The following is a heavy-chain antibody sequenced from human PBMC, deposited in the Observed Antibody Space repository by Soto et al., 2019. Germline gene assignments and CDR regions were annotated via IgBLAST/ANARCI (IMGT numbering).Heavy chain of an antibody. CDR2: IWYDGSNK. V-gene: IGHV3-33*01. CDR3: AREDRIAVAGYNCFDP. D-gene: IGHD6-19*01. J-gene: IGHJ5*02. CDR1: GFTFSSYG. Sequence: PGGSLRLSCAASGFTFSSYGMHWVRQAPGKGLEWVAVIWYDGSNKYYADSVKGRFTISRDNSKNTLYLQMNSLRAEDTAVYYCAREDRIAVAGYNCFDPWGQGTLVTVSS.